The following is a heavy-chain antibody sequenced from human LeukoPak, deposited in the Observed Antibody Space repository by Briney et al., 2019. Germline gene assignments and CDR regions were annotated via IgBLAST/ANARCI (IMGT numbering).Heavy chain of an antibody. D-gene: IGHD3-22*01. Sequence: SETLSLTCTVSGGSISSYYRSWIRQPPGKGLEWIGYIYYSGSTNYNPSLRSRVTISVDTSKNQFSLKLSSVTAADTAVYYCATTYDSSGYFYFDYWGQGTLVTVSS. J-gene: IGHJ4*02. CDR1: GGSISSYY. CDR2: IYYSGST. V-gene: IGHV4-59*01. CDR3: ATTYDSSGYFYFDY.